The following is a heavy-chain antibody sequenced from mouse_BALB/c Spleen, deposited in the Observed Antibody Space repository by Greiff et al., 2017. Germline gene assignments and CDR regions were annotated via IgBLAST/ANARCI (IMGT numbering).Heavy chain of an antibody. CDR2: INPRNGGT. CDR3: TRRATKTSSWFAY. CDR1: GYTFTSYY. V-gene: IGHV1S81*02. Sequence: QVQLQQPGAELVKPGASVKLSCKASGYTFTSYYMYWVKQRPGQGLEWIGGINPRNGGTNFNEKFKSKATLTVDKSSSTAYRQLSSLTSEDAAVEYCTRRATKTSSWFAYWGQGTLVTVSA. D-gene: IGHD3-1*01. J-gene: IGHJ3*01.